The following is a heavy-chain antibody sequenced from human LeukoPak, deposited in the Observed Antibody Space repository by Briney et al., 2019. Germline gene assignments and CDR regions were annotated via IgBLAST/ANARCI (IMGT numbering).Heavy chain of an antibody. V-gene: IGHV3-33*06. CDR2: IWYDGSNK. CDR1: GFTFSSYG. CDR3: AKGRQRFLEWLLIDY. D-gene: IGHD3-3*01. J-gene: IGHJ4*02. Sequence: GGSLRLSCAASGFTFSSYGMHWVRQAPGKGLEWVAVIWYDGSNKYYADSVKGRFTISRDNSKNTLYLQMNSLRGADTAVYYCAKGRQRFLEWLLIDYWGQGILVTVSS.